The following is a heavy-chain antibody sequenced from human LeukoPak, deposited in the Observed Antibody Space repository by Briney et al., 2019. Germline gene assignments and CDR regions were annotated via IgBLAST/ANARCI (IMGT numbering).Heavy chain of an antibody. J-gene: IGHJ4*02. CDR3: AGGDSSGYVDAFDI. D-gene: IGHD3-22*01. CDR1: GGSISSGGYY. CDR2: IYYSGST. Sequence: SQTLSLTCTVSGGSISSGGYYWSWIRQHPGKGLEWIGYIYYSGSTYYNPSLKSRVTISVDTSKNQFSLKLSSVTAADTAVYYCAGGDSSGYVDAFDIWGQGTLVTVSS. V-gene: IGHV4-31*03.